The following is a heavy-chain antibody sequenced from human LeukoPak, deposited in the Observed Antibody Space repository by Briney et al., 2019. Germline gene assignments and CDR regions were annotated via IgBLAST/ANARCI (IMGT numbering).Heavy chain of an antibody. Sequence: SQTLSLTCTVSGGSISSGSYYWRRIRQPAGKGLEWIGRIYTSGSTNYNPSLKSRVTISVDTSKNQFSLKLSSVTAADTAVYYCARGPIAVATNDYWGQGTLVTVSS. CDR1: GGSISSGSYY. V-gene: IGHV4-61*02. CDR2: IYTSGST. CDR3: ARGPIAVATNDY. D-gene: IGHD6-19*01. J-gene: IGHJ4*02.